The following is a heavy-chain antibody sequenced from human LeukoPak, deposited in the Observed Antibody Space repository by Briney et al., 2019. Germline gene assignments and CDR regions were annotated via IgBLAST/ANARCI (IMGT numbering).Heavy chain of an antibody. V-gene: IGHV3-13*01. CDR2: IGIPGYT. J-gene: IGHJ3*01. CDR1: GFTFSGYD. CDR3: VRAHVAAGLALDL. Sequence: GGSLTLSCAASGFTFSGYDMHWVRQATGKRLEWVSGIGIPGYTYYPGSVKGRFTISRENAKNSFYLQMSSLRVEDTAVYYCVRAHVAAGLALDLWGQGTMVTVSS. D-gene: IGHD6-25*01.